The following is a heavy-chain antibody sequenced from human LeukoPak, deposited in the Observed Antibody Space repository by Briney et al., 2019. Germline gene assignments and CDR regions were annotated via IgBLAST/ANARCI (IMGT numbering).Heavy chain of an antibody. CDR2: IYYSGST. CDR1: GGSISSYY. J-gene: IGHJ5*02. D-gene: IGHD6-19*01. Sequence: SETQSLTRTVSGGSISSYYWSWIRRPPGRGLEWIGYIYYSGSTNYNPSLKSRVTISVDTSKNQFSLKLSSVTAADTAVYFCARADYSSGWNDWFDPWGQGTLVTVSS. V-gene: IGHV4-59*01. CDR3: ARADYSSGWNDWFDP.